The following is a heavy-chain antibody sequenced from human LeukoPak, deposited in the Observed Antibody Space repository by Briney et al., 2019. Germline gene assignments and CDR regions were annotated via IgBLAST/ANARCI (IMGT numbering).Heavy chain of an antibody. CDR3: ARRYERDWFDP. CDR2: IYPGDSDT. V-gene: IGHV5-51*01. Sequence: GESLKISCKGSGYSFTSYWIGWVRQMPGKGLEWMRIIYPGDSDTRYSPSFQGQVTISADKSISTAYLQWSSLKASDTAMYYYARRYERDWFDPWGQGTLVTVSS. CDR1: GYSFTSYW. D-gene: IGHD3-16*01. J-gene: IGHJ5*02.